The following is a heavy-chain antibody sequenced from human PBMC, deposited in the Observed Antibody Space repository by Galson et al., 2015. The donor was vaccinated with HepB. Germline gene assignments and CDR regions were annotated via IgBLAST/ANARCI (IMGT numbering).Heavy chain of an antibody. CDR1: GFSFSIFS. CDR2: ISSRSVTI. Sequence: SLRLSCAASGFSFSIFSMDWVRQAPGKGLEWFSYISSRSVTIYYADSVKGRFTISRDNAENSLYLQMNTLRAEDTAVYYCARTTITSGGPIDFWGQGTLVTVSS. CDR3: ARTTITSGGPIDF. V-gene: IGHV3-48*01. J-gene: IGHJ4*02. D-gene: IGHD4/OR15-4a*01.